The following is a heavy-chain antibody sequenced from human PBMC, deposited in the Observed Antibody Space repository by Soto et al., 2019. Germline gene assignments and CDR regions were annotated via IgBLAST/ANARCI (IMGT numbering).Heavy chain of an antibody. J-gene: IGHJ3*01. Sequence: GGSLRLSCAASGFTFSSYWMNWVRQALGKGLEWVANIREDGSEKYYVDSVKGRFTISRDNAKKSLYLQMYSLRAEDTAVYYCAREEYCSSTRCLGAFDFSGQGRMLTVSS. D-gene: IGHD2-2*01. CDR1: GFTFSSYW. CDR2: IREDGSEK. V-gene: IGHV3-7*03. CDR3: AREEYCSSTRCLGAFDF.